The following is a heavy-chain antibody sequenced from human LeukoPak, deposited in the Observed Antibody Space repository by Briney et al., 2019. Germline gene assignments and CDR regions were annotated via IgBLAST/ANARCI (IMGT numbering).Heavy chain of an antibody. CDR3: ARLLLWFGESGGGNFDY. CDR1: GGSISSSSYY. CDR2: IYYSGST. J-gene: IGHJ4*02. Sequence: SETLSLTCTVSGGSISSSSYYWGWIRQPPGKGLEWIGSIYYSGSTYYNPSLKSRVTISVDTSKNQFSLKLSSVTAADTAVYYCARLLLWFGESGGGNFDYWGQGTLVTVSS. V-gene: IGHV4-39*07. D-gene: IGHD3-10*01.